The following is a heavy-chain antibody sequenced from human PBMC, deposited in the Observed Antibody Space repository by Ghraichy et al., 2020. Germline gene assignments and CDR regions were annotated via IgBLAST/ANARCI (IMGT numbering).Heavy chain of an antibody. CDR1: GFTFSSYS. J-gene: IGHJ4*02. D-gene: IGHD3-22*01. V-gene: IGHV3-48*01. CDR3: ARDQTYYYDSSGLFDY. CDR2: ISSSSSTI. Sequence: GESLNISCAASGFTFSSYSMNWVRQAPGKGLEWVSYISSSSSTIYYADSVKGRFTISRDNAKNSLYLQMNSLRAEDTAVYYCARDQTYYYDSSGLFDYWGQGTLVTVSS.